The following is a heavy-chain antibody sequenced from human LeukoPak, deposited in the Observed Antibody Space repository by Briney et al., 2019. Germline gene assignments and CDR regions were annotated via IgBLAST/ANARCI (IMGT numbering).Heavy chain of an antibody. J-gene: IGHJ4*02. CDR1: GASISSGGYS. Sequence: PSETLSLTCAVSGASISSGGYSWSWIRQPPGKGLEWIGYMYHSGSTFYNPSLKSRVTISVDRSKNQFSLKLSSVTAADTAVYYCATGTGYCSGGSCYDYWGQGTLVTVSS. CDR2: MYHSGST. CDR3: ATGTGYCSGGSCYDY. V-gene: IGHV4-30-2*01. D-gene: IGHD2-15*01.